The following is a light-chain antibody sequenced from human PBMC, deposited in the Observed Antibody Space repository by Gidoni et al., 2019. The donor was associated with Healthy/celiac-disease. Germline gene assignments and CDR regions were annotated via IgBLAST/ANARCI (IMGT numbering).Light chain of an antibody. CDR3: MQALQTPPYT. J-gene: IGKJ2*01. CDR2: LGS. Sequence: DIVMSQSPLSLPVTPGEPASISCRSSQSLLHRNGYNYLDWYLQKPWQSPQLLIHLGSNRASGVPDRFSGSGSGTDFTLKISRVDAEDVGVYYCMQALQTPPYTFGQGTKLEIK. V-gene: IGKV2-28*01. CDR1: QSLLHRNGYNY.